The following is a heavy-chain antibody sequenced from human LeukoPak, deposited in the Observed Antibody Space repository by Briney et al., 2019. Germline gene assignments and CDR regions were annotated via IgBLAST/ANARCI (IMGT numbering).Heavy chain of an antibody. D-gene: IGHD3-22*01. CDR1: GFTFSSYA. CDR2: ISSSNSYI. Sequence: GGSLRLSCVASGFTFSSYAMNWVRQAPGKGLEWVSSISSSNSYIYYGDSVKGRFTISRDNVKNSLYLQMNSLRAEDTAVYYCARDYDSSGYTNWFDPWGQGTLVTVSS. V-gene: IGHV3-21*01. CDR3: ARDYDSSGYTNWFDP. J-gene: IGHJ5*02.